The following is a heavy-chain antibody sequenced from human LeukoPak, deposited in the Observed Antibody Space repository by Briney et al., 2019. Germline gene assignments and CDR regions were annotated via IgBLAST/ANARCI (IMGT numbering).Heavy chain of an antibody. CDR3: ARDRGTDGSDQLDP. CDR2: ICSSGNT. D-gene: IGHD3-10*01. V-gene: IGHV4-4*07. CDR1: GGSISSYC. Sequence: SETLSLTCTVSGGSISSYCWIWIRQPAGKGLEWIGRICSSGNTIYNPSLKSRVTMSLDMSNNQFSLRLSSVTAADTAVYYCARDRGTDGSDQLDPWGQGTLVTVS. J-gene: IGHJ5*02.